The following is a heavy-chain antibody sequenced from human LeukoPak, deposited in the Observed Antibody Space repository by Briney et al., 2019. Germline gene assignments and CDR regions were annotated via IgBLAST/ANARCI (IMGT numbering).Heavy chain of an antibody. Sequence: PSETLSLTCTVSGGSISSGSYYWSWIRQPAGKGLEWIGRIYTSGSTNYNPSLKSRVTISVDTSKNQFSLKLSSVTAADTAVYYCARDRGEYYYGSGSHNWFDPWGQGTLVTVSS. CDR1: GGSISSGSYY. V-gene: IGHV4-61*02. CDR3: ARDRGEYYYGSGSHNWFDP. D-gene: IGHD3-10*01. CDR2: IYTSGST. J-gene: IGHJ5*02.